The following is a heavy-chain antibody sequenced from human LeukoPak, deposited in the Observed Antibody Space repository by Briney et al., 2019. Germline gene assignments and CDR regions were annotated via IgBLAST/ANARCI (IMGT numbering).Heavy chain of an antibody. V-gene: IGHV4-4*07. D-gene: IGHD1-26*01. CDR1: GGSISSYY. CDR3: ARENTGSYREFDY. Sequence: PSEALSLTCTVSGGSISSYYWSWIRQPAGKGLEWIGRIYSGGSTNYNPSLKSRVTMSVDSSNNQFSLKLSSVTAADTAVFYCARENTGSYREFDYWGQGTLVTVSS. J-gene: IGHJ4*02. CDR2: IYSGGST.